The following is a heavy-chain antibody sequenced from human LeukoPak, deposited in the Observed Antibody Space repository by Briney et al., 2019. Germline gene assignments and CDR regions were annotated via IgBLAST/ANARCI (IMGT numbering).Heavy chain of an antibody. D-gene: IGHD3-22*01. CDR1: GGTFSSYA. CDR2: IIPIFGTA. V-gene: IGHV1-69*13. Sequence: GASVKVSCKASGGTFSSYAISWVRQAPGQGLEWMGGIIPIFGTANYAQKFQGRVTITADESTSTAYMELSSLGSEDTAVYYCAGSTIGIVVVTYYYYMDVWGKGTTVTVSS. CDR3: AGSTIGIVVVTYYYYMDV. J-gene: IGHJ6*03.